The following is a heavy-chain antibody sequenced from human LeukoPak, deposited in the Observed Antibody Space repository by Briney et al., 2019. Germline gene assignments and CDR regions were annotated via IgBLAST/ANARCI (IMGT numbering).Heavy chain of an antibody. Sequence: GGSLRLSCAASGFTFSSYAMSWVRQAPGKGLEWVSAISGSGGSTYYADSVKGRFTISRDNSKNTLYLQMNSLRAEDTAVYYCAKDLGGGGSYWDYFDYWGQGTLVTVSS. J-gene: IGHJ4*02. V-gene: IGHV3-23*01. CDR3: AKDLGGGGSYWDYFDY. D-gene: IGHD1-26*01. CDR2: ISGSGGST. CDR1: GFTFSSYA.